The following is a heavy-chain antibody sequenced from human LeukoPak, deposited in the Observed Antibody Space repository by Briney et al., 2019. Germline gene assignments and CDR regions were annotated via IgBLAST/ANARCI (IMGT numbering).Heavy chain of an antibody. CDR3: ASELRLGELSYPFDY. CDR2: INHSGST. V-gene: IGHV4-34*01. Sequence: PSETLSLTCAVYGGSFSGYYWSWIRQPPGKGLEWIGEINHSGSTNYNPSLKSRVTISVDTSKNQFSLKLSSVTAADTAVYYCASELRLGELSYPFDYWGQGTLVTVSS. CDR1: GGSFSGYY. J-gene: IGHJ4*02. D-gene: IGHD3-16*02.